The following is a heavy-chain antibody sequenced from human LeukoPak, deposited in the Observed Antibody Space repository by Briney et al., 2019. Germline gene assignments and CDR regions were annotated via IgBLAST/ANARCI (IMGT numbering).Heavy chain of an antibody. CDR2: IRRKTDGETT. Sequence: GALRLSCAASRFTFSNSVMSWVRQVPGKGLEWVGRIRRKTDGETTDHAAPVKGRFTISRDDSKNTLYLQMNSLKTEDTAVYYCVTDLVIKGYFDYWGQGALVTVSS. CDR1: RFTFSNSV. CDR3: VTDLVIKGYFDY. D-gene: IGHD2-21*01. J-gene: IGHJ4*02. V-gene: IGHV3-15*01.